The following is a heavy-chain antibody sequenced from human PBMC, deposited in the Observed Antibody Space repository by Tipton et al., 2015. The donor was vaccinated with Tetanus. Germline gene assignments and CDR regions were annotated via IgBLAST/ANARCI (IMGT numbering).Heavy chain of an antibody. CDR3: ARAPYNSPGKYYFDY. CDR1: GGSICINNW. CDR2: IYNCGTT. Sequence: VKPSGTLSLTCDVSGGSICINNWWSWVRQSPGKGLEWIGEIYNCGTTNYNPSLKSRVTLSLDKSKNQLYLRLTSVTAADTALYYCARAPYNSPGKYYFDYWGQGILVTVSS. V-gene: IGHV4-4*02. D-gene: IGHD1-1*01. J-gene: IGHJ4*02.